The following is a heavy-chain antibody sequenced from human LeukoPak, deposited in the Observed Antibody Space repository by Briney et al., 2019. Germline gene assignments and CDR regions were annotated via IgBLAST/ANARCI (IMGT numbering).Heavy chain of an antibody. CDR3: ASVRFLEWNYYYYGMDV. J-gene: IGHJ6*02. D-gene: IGHD3-3*01. V-gene: IGHV1-2*02. Sequence: GASVKVSCKASGYTFTGYYMHWVRQAPGQGLEWMGWINPNSGGTNYAQKFQGRVTMTRDTSTSTVYMELSSLRSEDTAVYYCASVRFLEWNYYYYGMDVWGQGTTVTVSS. CDR1: GYTFTGYY. CDR2: INPNSGGT.